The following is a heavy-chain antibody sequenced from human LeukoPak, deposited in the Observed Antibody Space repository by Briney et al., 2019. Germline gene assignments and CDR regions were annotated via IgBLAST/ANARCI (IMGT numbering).Heavy chain of an antibody. CDR3: ARVTGPYDFWSGLDP. Sequence: PSETLSLTCTVSGGSISSYYWSWIRQPPGKGLEWIGYIYYSGSTNYNPSLKSRVTISVDTSKNQFSLKLSSVTAADTAVYYCARVTGPYDFWSGLDPWGQGTLVTVSS. J-gene: IGHJ5*02. CDR1: GGSISSYY. D-gene: IGHD3-3*01. CDR2: IYYSGST. V-gene: IGHV4-59*01.